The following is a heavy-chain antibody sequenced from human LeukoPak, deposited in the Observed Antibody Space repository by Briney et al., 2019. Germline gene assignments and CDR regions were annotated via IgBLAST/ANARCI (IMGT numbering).Heavy chain of an antibody. V-gene: IGHV1-2*02. CDR2: INPNSGGT. CDR1: GYTFTGYY. D-gene: IGHD1-26*01. CDR3: ATRGDSGSYTSTDY. Sequence: ASVKVSCKASGYTFTGYYMHWVRQAPGQGLEWMGWINPNSGGTNYAQKFQGRVTMTRDTPISTAYMELSRLRPDDTAVYYCATRGDSGSYTSTDYWGQGTLVTVSS. J-gene: IGHJ4*02.